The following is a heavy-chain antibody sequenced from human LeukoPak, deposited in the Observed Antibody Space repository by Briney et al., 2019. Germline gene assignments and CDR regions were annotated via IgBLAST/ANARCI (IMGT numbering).Heavy chain of an antibody. J-gene: IGHJ4*02. CDR2: INYSGST. V-gene: IGHV4-59*01. CDR1: SGSISSYY. Sequence: SEILSLTCTVSSGSISSYYWSWIRQPPGKGLEWIGDINYSGSTTYNPSLTSRVTISVDTSKNQFSLKLNSVTAADTAVYYCSRGRASSWSPFTYWGQGILVTVSS. CDR3: SRGRASSWSPFTY. D-gene: IGHD6-19*01.